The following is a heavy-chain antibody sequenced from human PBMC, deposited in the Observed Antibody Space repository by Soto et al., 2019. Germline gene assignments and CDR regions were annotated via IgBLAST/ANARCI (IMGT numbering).Heavy chain of an antibody. CDR2: IDPSDSQP. D-gene: IGHD5-12*01. V-gene: IGHV5-10-1*01. CDR1: GYSFAGYW. J-gene: IGHJ4*02. Sequence: ESLKVSCKGSGYSFAGYWITWVRQKPGKGLEWMGRIDPSDSQPYYSPNIRGHVTIGATYSNTTVFLQLSGLRTSDPDMYLFARQIYDSETGPTLQCDFDTWDQGTPVTVSS. CDR3: ARQIYDSETGPTLQCDFDT.